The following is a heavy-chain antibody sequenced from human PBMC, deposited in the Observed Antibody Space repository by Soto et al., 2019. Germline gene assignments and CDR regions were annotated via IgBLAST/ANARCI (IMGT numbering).Heavy chain of an antibody. D-gene: IGHD2-8*01. V-gene: IGHV2-5*01. CDR3: AHSDFCTNGVCAGFDY. CDR2: IYWNDDK. J-gene: IGHJ4*02. Sequence: GSGPTLVNPTQTLTLTCTFSGFSLSTSGVGVGWIRQPPGKALEWLALIYWNDDKRYSPSLKSRLTITKDTSKNQVVLTMTNMDPVDTATYYCAHSDFCTNGVCAGFDYWGQGILVSVSS. CDR1: GFSLSTSGVG.